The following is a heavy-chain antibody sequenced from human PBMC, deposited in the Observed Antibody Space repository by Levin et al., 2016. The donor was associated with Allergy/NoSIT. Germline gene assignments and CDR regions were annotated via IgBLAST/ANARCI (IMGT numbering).Heavy chain of an antibody. CDR1: GFTFSSYG. CDR2: ISYDGSNK. J-gene: IGHJ2*01. Sequence: GGSLRLSCAASGFTFSSYGMHWVRQAPGKGLEWVAVISYDGSNKYYADSVKGRFTISRDNSKNTLYLQMNSLRAEDTAVYYCARGHSSGYYYLSCFDLWGHGTLVTVSS. CDR3: ARGHSSGYYYLSCFDL. V-gene: IGHV3-30*03. D-gene: IGHD3-22*01.